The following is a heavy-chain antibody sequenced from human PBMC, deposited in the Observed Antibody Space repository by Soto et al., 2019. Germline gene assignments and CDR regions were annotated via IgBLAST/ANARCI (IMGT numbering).Heavy chain of an antibody. D-gene: IGHD3-22*01. CDR3: ARGGLYYDSSGYYLHYFDD. Sequence: GASVKVSCKASGGTFSTYAISWVRQAPGQGLEWMGGIIPIFGTANYAQKFQGRVTITADESTSTACMELSSLRSEDTAVYYCARGGLYYDSSGYYLHYFDDWGQGTLVTVSS. CDR2: IIPIFGTA. CDR1: GGTFSTYA. J-gene: IGHJ4*02. V-gene: IGHV1-69*13.